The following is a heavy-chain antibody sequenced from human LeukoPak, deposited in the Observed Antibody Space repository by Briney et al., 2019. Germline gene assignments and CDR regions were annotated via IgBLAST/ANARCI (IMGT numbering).Heavy chain of an antibody. Sequence: PGGSLRLSCAASGFTFSSYGMHWVRQAPGKGLEWVAFIRYDGSNKYYAGSVKGRFTISRDNSKNTLYLQMNSLRAEDTAVYYWAKASYSSPPGPGWFFDYGGEGTLVPAS. V-gene: IGHV3-30*02. J-gene: IGHJ4*02. CDR1: GFTFSSYG. CDR2: IRYDGSNK. CDR3: AKASYSSPPGPGWFFDY. D-gene: IGHD6-13*01.